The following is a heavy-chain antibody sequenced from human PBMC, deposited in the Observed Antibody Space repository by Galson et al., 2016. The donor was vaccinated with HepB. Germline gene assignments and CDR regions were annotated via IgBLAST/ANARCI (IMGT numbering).Heavy chain of an antibody. V-gene: IGHV1-18*01. CDR1: SDTLSNYG. D-gene: IGHD5-12*01. CDR2: VNTYTGDA. Sequence: SLKVSCKASSDTLSNYGFSWVRQAPGQGLEWMGGVNTYTGDADYPQRFQDRVTMTTDTPTKTAYMELRSLRSDDTAVYYCASRGGYDAFDIWGQGTMITVSS. J-gene: IGHJ3*02. CDR3: ASRGGYDAFDI.